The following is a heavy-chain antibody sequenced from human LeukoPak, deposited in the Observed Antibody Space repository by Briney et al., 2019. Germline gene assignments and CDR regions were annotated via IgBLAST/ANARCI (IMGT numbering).Heavy chain of an antibody. CDR2: TYYRSKWYH. Sequence: SQTLSLTCAISGDSVSSNSGSWNWIRQSPSRGLEWLGRTYYRSKWYHVYAVSVKSRININTDTSKNQFSLQLDSVTPEDTAVYYCASGSGSSYRTYYFDSWGQGTLVTVSS. CDR3: ASGSGSSYRTYYFDS. CDR1: GDSVSSNSGS. V-gene: IGHV6-1*01. D-gene: IGHD3-10*01. J-gene: IGHJ4*02.